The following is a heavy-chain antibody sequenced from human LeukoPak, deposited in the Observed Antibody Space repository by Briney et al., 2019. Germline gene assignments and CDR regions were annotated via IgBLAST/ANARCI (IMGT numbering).Heavy chain of an antibody. Sequence: PGGSLRLSCAASGFTFSSYWMSWVRQAPGKGLEWVANIKQDGSEKYYVDSVKGRFTISRDNAKNTLFLLMNSLRAEDSAVYYCARGNFYSGSGSSPLDYWGQGTLVTVSS. D-gene: IGHD3-10*01. CDR3: ARGNFYSGSGSSPLDY. CDR1: GFTFSSYW. J-gene: IGHJ4*02. CDR2: IKQDGSEK. V-gene: IGHV3-7*01.